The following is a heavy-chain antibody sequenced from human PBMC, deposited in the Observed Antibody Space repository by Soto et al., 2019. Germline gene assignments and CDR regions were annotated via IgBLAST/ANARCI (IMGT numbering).Heavy chain of an antibody. CDR3: ARDPSNDSSGYYAFDI. CDR2: INAGNGNT. J-gene: IGHJ3*02. D-gene: IGHD3-22*01. Sequence: QVQLVQSGAEVKKPGASVKVSCKASGYTFTSYAMHWVRQAPGQRLEWMGWINAGNGNTKYSQKFQGRVTITRDTSASTAYMELSSLRSEDTAVYYCARDPSNDSSGYYAFDIWGQGTMVTVSS. CDR1: GYTFTSYA. V-gene: IGHV1-3*01.